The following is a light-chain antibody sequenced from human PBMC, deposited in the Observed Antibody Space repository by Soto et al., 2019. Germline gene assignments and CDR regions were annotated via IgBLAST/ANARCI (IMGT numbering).Light chain of an antibody. Sequence: EIQLTQSPSFLSASVGDRVTITCRASQGISSYLAWYQQKPGKAPKLLIYAASTLQSGVPSRFSGSGSGTEFTLTISSLQPEDFASYYCQQLFSYPLFTFGPGTKVDIK. CDR1: QGISSY. J-gene: IGKJ3*01. CDR2: AAS. V-gene: IGKV1-9*01. CDR3: QQLFSYPLFT.